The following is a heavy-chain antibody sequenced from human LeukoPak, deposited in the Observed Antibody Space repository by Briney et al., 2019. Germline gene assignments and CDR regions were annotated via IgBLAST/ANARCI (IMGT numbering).Heavy chain of an antibody. V-gene: IGHV1-18*01. D-gene: IGHD2-15*01. J-gene: IGHJ4*02. CDR1: GYTFTNYG. CDR2: ISAKNGNT. CDR3: ARDRSTHDY. Sequence: ASVKVSCTASGYTFTNYGTSWGRQAPGHGLEGRGWISAKNGNTNYAQKIQDRVTMTTDTSTSTAYMELRSLRSDDTAVYYCARDRSTHDYWGQGTLVTVSS.